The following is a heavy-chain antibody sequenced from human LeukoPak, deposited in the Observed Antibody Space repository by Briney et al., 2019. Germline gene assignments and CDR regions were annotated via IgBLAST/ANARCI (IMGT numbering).Heavy chain of an antibody. CDR1: GFTFSSYW. CDR3: ARDLRTYRSGPIYP. D-gene: IGHD6-19*01. J-gene: IGHJ5*02. V-gene: IGHV4-59*01. CDR2: IYYSGST. Sequence: PGGSLRLSCAASGFTFSSYWMSWIRQPPGKGLEWIGYIYYSGSTNYNPSLKSRVTISIDTSKNQFSLMVTSVTAADTAVYYCARDLRTYRSGPIYPWGQGTLVTVSS.